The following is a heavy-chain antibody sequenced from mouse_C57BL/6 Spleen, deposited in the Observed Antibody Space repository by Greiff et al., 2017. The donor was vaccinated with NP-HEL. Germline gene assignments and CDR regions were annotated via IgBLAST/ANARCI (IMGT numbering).Heavy chain of an antibody. CDR1: GFSLSTFGMG. CDR2: IWWDDDK. D-gene: IGHD2-1*01. CDR3: ARQIRDGKDYAMDY. V-gene: IGHV8-8*01. J-gene: IGHJ4*01. Sequence: QVTLKECGPGILQPSQTLSLTCSFSGFSLSTFGMGVGWIRQPSGKGLEWLAHIWWDDDKYYNPALKSRLTISKDTSKNQVFLKIANVDTADTATYYCARQIRDGKDYAMDYWGQGTSVTVSS.